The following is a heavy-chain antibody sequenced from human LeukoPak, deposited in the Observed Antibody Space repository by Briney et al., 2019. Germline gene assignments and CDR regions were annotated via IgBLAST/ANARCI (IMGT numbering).Heavy chain of an antibody. D-gene: IGHD1-26*01. CDR1: GGSISSYY. CDR3: ARGAREGYFDY. V-gene: IGHV4-34*01. J-gene: IGHJ4*02. CDR2: INHSGST. Sequence: KTSETLSLTCTVSGGSISSYYWSWIRQPPGKGLEWIGEINHSGSTNYNPSLKSRVTISVDTSKNQFSLKLSSVTAADTAVYYCARGAREGYFDYWGQGTLVTVSS.